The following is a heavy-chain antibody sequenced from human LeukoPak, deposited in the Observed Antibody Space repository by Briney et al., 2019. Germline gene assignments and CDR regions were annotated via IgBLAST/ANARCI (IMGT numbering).Heavy chain of an antibody. J-gene: IGHJ4*01. CDR3: ARPRVRGVIIRGFDY. CDR2: INHSGST. CDR1: GGSFSGYY. V-gene: IGHV4-34*01. Sequence: PSETLSLTVAVYGGSFSGYYWSWIRQPPGKGLKWIGEINHSGSTNYNPSLKSRVTISVDTSKNQFSLKLSSVTAADTAVYCCARPRVRGVIIRGFDYWGQGTLVTVSS. D-gene: IGHD3-10*01.